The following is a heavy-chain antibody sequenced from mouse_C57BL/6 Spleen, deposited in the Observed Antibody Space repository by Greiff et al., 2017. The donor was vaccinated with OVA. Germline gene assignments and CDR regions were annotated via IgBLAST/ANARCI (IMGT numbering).Heavy chain of an antibody. CDR2: IWSGGST. D-gene: IGHD1-1*01. V-gene: IGHV2-2*01. J-gene: IGHJ2*01. CDR3: ARNPPLLRQYYFDY. Sequence: VKLQESGPGLVQPSQSLSITCTVSGFSLTSYGVHWVRQSPGKGLEWLGVIWSGGSTDYNAAFISRLSISKDNSKSQVFFKMNSLQADDTAIYYCARNPPLLRQYYFDYWGQGTTLTVSS. CDR1: GFSLTSYG.